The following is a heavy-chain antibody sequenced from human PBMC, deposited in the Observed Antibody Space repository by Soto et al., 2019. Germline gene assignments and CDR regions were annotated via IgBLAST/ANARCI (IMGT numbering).Heavy chain of an antibody. D-gene: IGHD3-3*01. CDR3: ARGGTIFGVADYGMDV. J-gene: IGHJ6*02. V-gene: IGHV3-30-3*01. CDR1: GFTFSSYA. Sequence: QVQLVESGGGVVQPGRSLRLSCAASGFTFSSYAMHWVRQAPGKGLEWVAVISYDGSNKYYADSVKGRFTICRDNSKNTLYLQMNSLRAEDTAVYYWARGGTIFGVADYGMDVWGQGTTVTVSS. CDR2: ISYDGSNK.